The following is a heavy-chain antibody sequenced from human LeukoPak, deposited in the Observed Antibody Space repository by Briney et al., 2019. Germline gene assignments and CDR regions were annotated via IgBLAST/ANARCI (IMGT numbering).Heavy chain of an antibody. J-gene: IGHJ6*04. D-gene: IGHD2-2*01. Sequence: ASVEVSCKASGYTFTSYGISWVRQAPGQGLEWMGWISAYNGNANYAQKLQGRVTMTTDTSTSTAYMELRSLRSDDTAVYYCAREAPVGVVVPAAMKKHYYYYGMDVWGKGTTVTVSS. V-gene: IGHV1-18*04. CDR2: ISAYNGNA. CDR3: AREAPVGVVVPAAMKKHYYYYGMDV. CDR1: GYTFTSYG.